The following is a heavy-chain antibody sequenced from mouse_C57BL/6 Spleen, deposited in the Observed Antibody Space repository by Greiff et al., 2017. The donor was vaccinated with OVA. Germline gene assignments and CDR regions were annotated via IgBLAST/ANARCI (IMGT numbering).Heavy chain of an antibody. D-gene: IGHD4-1*01. CDR1: GYTFTSYW. CDR2: IDPSDSAT. Sequence: VQLQQPGAELVRPGSSVKLSCKASGYTFTSYWMHWVTQRPKHGLEWIGNIDPSDSATHYNQKFKDKVTLTVDKATRTAYMQLSSLTSEDTAIYYWARRANWDDYFYYRGQGTTLTAAS. V-gene: IGHV1-52*01. J-gene: IGHJ2*01. CDR3: ARRANWDDYFYY.